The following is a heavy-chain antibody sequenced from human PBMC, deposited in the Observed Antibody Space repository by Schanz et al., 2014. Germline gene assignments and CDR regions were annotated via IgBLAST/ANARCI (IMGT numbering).Heavy chain of an antibody. CDR3: ARAGQDYSDSSGYATYYFGN. V-gene: IGHV1-69*02. J-gene: IGHJ4*02. Sequence: QVQLVQSGAEVKKPGSSVKVSCKASGGTFSSYSISWVRQAPGQGLEWMGTIIPILDITNYAQKFQGRVTITADKSTSTAYMELSNLRSEDTAVYYCARAGQDYSDSSGYATYYFGNWGQGTLVTVSS. CDR1: GGTFSSYS. CDR2: IIPILDIT. D-gene: IGHD3-22*01.